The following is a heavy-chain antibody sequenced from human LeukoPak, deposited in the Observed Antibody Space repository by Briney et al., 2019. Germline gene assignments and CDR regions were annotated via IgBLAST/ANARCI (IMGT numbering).Heavy chain of an antibody. CDR1: GFTFSSYA. D-gene: IGHD3-10*01. J-gene: IGHJ4*02. V-gene: IGHV3-23*01. CDR3: AKGRWFGGDFEY. Sequence: PAGGSLRLSCAASGFTFSSYAMSWVRQAPGKGLEWVSAISGSGGSTYYADSVKGRFTISRDNSKNTLYLQMNSLRAEDTAVYYCAKGRWFGGDFEYWGQGTLVTVSS. CDR2: ISGSGGST.